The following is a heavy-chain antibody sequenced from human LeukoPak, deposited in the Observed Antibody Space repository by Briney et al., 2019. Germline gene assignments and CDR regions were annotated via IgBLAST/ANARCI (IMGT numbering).Heavy chain of an antibody. CDR2: IIPIFGTA. D-gene: IGHD3-16*01. J-gene: IGHJ3*02. V-gene: IGHV1-69*05. Sequence: SVKVSCKASGGTLSSYAISWVRQAPGQGLEWMGRIIPIFGTANYAQKFQGRVTITTDESTSTAYMELSSLRSEDTAVYYCARDFLPLTFGGGGNAFDIWGQGTMVTVSS. CDR1: GGTLSSYA. CDR3: ARDFLPLTFGGGGNAFDI.